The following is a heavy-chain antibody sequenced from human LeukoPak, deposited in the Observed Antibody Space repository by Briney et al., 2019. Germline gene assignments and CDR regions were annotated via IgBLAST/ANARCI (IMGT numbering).Heavy chain of an antibody. D-gene: IGHD1-26*01. CDR3: ARVKVGATGPYYYYYMDV. CDR1: GFTFSSYG. CDR2: ISYDGSNK. J-gene: IGHJ6*03. Sequence: GGSLRLSCAASGFTFSSYGMHWVRQAPGKGLEWVAVISYDGSNKYYADSVKGRFTISRDNAKNPLYLQMNSLRAEDTALYYCARVKVGATGPYYYYYMDVWGKGTTVTVSS. V-gene: IGHV3-30*03.